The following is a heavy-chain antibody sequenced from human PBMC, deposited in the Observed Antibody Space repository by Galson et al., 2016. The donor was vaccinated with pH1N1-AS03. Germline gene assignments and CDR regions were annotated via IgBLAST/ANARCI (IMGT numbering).Heavy chain of an antibody. V-gene: IGHV1-2*04. CDR3: ARDPRGPCSSSTCATAYYFGMDV. CDR2: IDPNSGVT. CDR1: GYTFTGFY. D-gene: IGHD2-2*01. Sequence: SVKVSCKASGYTFTGFYVHWVRQAPGQGLEWMGWIDPNSGVTNYAQKFQAWVTMTRETSSNTAHMELSGRKSDDTAVYYCARDPRGPCSSSTCATAYYFGMDVWGQGTTVIVSS. J-gene: IGHJ6*02.